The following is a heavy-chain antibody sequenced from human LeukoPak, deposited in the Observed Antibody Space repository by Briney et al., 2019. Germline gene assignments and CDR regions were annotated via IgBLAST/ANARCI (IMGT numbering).Heavy chain of an antibody. J-gene: IGHJ4*02. Sequence: SSETLSLTCTVSGVSVTNYYWAWIRQPVGKGLEWIGRMYISGSTKYNPSLKSRVTISIDKTKNQFSLKLRSVTAADTAVYYCARDYLVGAPLDSWGQGTLVTVSP. V-gene: IGHV4-4*07. D-gene: IGHD1-26*01. CDR2: MYISGST. CDR1: GVSVTNYY. CDR3: ARDYLVGAPLDS.